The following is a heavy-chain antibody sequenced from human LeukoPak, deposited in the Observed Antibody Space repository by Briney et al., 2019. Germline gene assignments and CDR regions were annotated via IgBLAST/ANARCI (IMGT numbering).Heavy chain of an antibody. Sequence: GGSLRLSCTASGFSFGDYAMSWFRQAPGKGLEWVGFIRRKVYGATTEYAASVKGRFTISRDDSKSIAYLQMNGLKTEDTAVYFCGRGPSDWNLRYWGQGTLVTVSS. D-gene: IGHD1-7*01. CDR1: GFSFGDYA. J-gene: IGHJ4*02. V-gene: IGHV3-49*03. CDR2: IRRKVYGATT. CDR3: GRGPSDWNLRY.